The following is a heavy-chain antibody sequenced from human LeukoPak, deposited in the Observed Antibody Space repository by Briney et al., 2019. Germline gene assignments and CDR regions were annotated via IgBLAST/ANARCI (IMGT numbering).Heavy chain of an antibody. CDR3: ARVDVSTWSHFDN. V-gene: IGHV4-61*02. CDR2: IYSSGST. CDR1: GGSITTGSYY. J-gene: IGHJ4*02. D-gene: IGHD6-13*01. Sequence: SETLSLTCTVSGGSITTGSYYWSWIRQPTGKALEWIGRIYSSGSTNCNPSLKSRVAISVDTSNNQFSLNLNYVTAADTAVYYCARVDVSTWSHFDNWGQGTLVTVSS.